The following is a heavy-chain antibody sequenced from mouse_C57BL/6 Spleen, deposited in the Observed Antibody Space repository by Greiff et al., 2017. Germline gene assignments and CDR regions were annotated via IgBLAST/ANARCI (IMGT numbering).Heavy chain of an antibody. CDR1: GYTFTSYW. V-gene: IGHV1-55*01. D-gene: IGHD1-1*01. J-gene: IGHJ3*01. CDR2: IYPGSGST. CDR3: ARRITTVEAWFAY. Sequence: QVQLQQPGAELVKPGASVKMSCKASGYTFTSYWITWVKQRPGQGLEWIGDIYPGSGSTNYNEKFKGKATLTVDTSSSTAYMQLSSLTSEDSAVYYCARRITTVEAWFAYWGQGTLVTVSA.